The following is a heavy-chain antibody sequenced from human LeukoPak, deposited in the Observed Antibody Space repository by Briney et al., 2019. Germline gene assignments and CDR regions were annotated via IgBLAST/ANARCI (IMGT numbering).Heavy chain of an antibody. J-gene: IGHJ4*02. CDR1: GFTFSTYW. V-gene: IGHV3-74*03. D-gene: IGHD3-9*01. CDR3: ARDLDWILFDY. Sequence: GGSLRLSCAASGFTFSTYWMHWVRQAPGKGLVWVARIRPEGTTTAYADSVKGRFTISRDNAKNTLFLQMNSLSAEDTAVYYCARDLDWILFDYWGQGTLATVSS. CDR2: IRPEGTTT.